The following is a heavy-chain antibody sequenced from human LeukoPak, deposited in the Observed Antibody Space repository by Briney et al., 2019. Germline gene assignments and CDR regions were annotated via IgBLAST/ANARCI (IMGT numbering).Heavy chain of an antibody. J-gene: IGHJ5*02. CDR3: VRDSSSSSLADP. V-gene: IGHV1-46*01. CDR2: INPSGGSA. D-gene: IGHD2-2*01. CDR1: GYTFTSYY. Sequence: ASVKVSCKASGYTFTSYYMHWVRQAPGQGLEWMGIINPSGGSATYVQKFQGRVTMTRDTSTSTVYMDLSSLRSEDTVVYYCVRDSSSSSLADPWGQGTLVTVSS.